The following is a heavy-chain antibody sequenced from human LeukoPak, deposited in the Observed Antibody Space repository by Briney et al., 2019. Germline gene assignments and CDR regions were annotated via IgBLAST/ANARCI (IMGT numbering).Heavy chain of an antibody. Sequence: PGGSLRLSCAASGFTFSSYSMNWVRQAPGKGLEWVSSISSSRYIYYADSVKGRFTISRDNAKNSLYLQMNSLRAEDTAVYYCARDLGSGYYDSSGYYSGGVDYWGQGTLVTVSS. J-gene: IGHJ4*02. D-gene: IGHD3-22*01. CDR3: ARDLGSGYYDSSGYYSGGVDY. CDR2: ISSSRYI. CDR1: GFTFSSYS. V-gene: IGHV3-21*01.